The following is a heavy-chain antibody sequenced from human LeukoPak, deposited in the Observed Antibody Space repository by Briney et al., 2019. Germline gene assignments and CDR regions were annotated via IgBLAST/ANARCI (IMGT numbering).Heavy chain of an antibody. J-gene: IGHJ3*02. CDR2: INQDGSDK. CDR3: AREGKRRLARDAFDI. Sequence: QPGGSLRLSCAASGFTFSDYLMSWVRQAPGKGLELVASINQDGSDKYFADSLKGRFTVSRDNAKSSLYLQLNSLRAEDAAVYYCAREGKRRLARDAFDIWGQGTMVTVSS. D-gene: IGHD1-1*01. V-gene: IGHV3-7*01. CDR1: GFTFSDYL.